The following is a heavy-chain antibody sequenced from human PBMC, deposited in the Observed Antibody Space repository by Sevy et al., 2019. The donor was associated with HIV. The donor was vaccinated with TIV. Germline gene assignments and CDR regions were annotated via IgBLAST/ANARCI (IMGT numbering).Heavy chain of an antibody. CDR3: ARSGYYYDSSGYALDY. V-gene: IGHV3-33*01. D-gene: IGHD3-22*01. Sequence: GGSLRLSCAASGFTFSSYGMHWVRQAPGKGLEWVAVIWYDGSNKYYADSVKGRFTISRDNSKNTLYLQMNSPRAEDTAVYYCARSGYYYDSSGYALDYWGQGTLVTVSS. CDR1: GFTFSSYG. J-gene: IGHJ4*02. CDR2: IWYDGSNK.